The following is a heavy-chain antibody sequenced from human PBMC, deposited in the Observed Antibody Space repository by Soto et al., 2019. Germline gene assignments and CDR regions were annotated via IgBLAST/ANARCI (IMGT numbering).Heavy chain of an antibody. Sequence: EVQLLESGGGLVQPGESLRLSCAASGFTFSSYAMSWVRQAPGKGLEWVSVISGSDDSTYYAASVKRRFTISRDNSKNAPSLQMNSLRVEETAIYYCDQRSSSFTFDYWGQGELVTVYS. J-gene: IGHJ4*02. D-gene: IGHD3-3*01. CDR2: ISGSDDST. CDR3: DQRSSSFTFDY. V-gene: IGHV3-23*01. CDR1: GFTFSSYA.